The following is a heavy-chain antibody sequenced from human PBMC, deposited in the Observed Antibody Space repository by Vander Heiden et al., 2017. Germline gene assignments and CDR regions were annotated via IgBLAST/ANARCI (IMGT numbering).Heavy chain of an antibody. V-gene: IGHV3-30*04. CDR1: GFTFSSYA. D-gene: IGHD6-19*01. CDR3: ARDEIAGIAVAGNVDY. Sequence: QVQLVESGGGVVQPGRSLRLSCAASGFTFSSYAMHWVRQAPGKGLEWVAVISYDGSNKYYADSVKGRFTISRDNSKNTLYLQMNSLRAEDTAVYYCARDEIAGIAVAGNVDYWGQGTLVTVSS. CDR2: ISYDGSNK. J-gene: IGHJ4*02.